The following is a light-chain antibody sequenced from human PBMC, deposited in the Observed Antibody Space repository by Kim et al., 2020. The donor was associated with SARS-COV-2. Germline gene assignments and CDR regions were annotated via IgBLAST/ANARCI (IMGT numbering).Light chain of an antibody. CDR2: VDN. CDR3: HVFSSSSDRVI. J-gene: IGLJ7*01. V-gene: IGLV3-21*01. CDR1: KIGSQS. Sequence: APGKTGSSNCAGHKIGSQSVHCDQQKPGQAPVVVIRVDNDRPSGIPERFSGSNSGNMATLTITRVAGGDEADYYCHVFSSSSDRVIFGGGTQLTVL.